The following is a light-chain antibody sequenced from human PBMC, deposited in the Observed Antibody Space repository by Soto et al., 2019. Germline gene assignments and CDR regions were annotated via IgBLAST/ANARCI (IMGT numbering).Light chain of an antibody. CDR2: EVS. Sequence: QSVLTHPASVSGSPGQSISISCTGTSSDVGCYSFVAWYQQHPGKAPKVMIYEVSNRPSGVSNRFSGSKSGNTASLTISGLQAEDEGDYYCSSYTSSSTLVFGGGTQLTVL. V-gene: IGLV2-14*01. CDR1: SSDVGCYSF. CDR3: SSYTSSSTLV. J-gene: IGLJ2*01.